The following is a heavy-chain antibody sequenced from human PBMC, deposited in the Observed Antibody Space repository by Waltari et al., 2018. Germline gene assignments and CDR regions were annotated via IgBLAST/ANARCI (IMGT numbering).Heavy chain of an antibody. CDR2: IYSGGST. D-gene: IGHD3-3*02. J-gene: IGHJ4*02. CDR3: ARVSRRTYYFDY. CDR1: GFTVSSNY. V-gene: IGHV3-53*01. Sequence: EVQLVESGGGLIQPGGSLRLSCAASGFTVSSNYMRWVRQAPGKGLERVSVIYSGGSTYYADSVKGQFTISRDNSKNTLYLQMNSLRAEDTAVYYCARVSRRTYYFDYWGQGTLVTVSS.